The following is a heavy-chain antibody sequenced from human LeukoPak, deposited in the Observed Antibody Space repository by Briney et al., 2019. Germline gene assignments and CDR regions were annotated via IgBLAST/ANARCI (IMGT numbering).Heavy chain of an antibody. Sequence: QPGGSLRLSCAASGFTFSSYTMSWVRQAPGKGLEWVSAISGSGGSTYYADSVKGRFTISRDNSKNTVFLQMDSLRAEDTAVYYCAQGGYPGVVITVWGQGTTVTVS. CDR3: AQGGYPGVVITV. D-gene: IGHD3-3*01. CDR1: GFTFSSYT. V-gene: IGHV3-23*01. J-gene: IGHJ6*02. CDR2: ISGSGGST.